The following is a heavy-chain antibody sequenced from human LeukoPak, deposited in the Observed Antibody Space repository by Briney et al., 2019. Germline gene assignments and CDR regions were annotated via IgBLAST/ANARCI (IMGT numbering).Heavy chain of an antibody. Sequence: GASVKVSCKASGYTFTSYGISWVRQAPGQGLEWMGWTSAYNGNTNYAQKLQGRVTMTTDTSTSTAYMELRSLRSDDTAVYYCARWGRFGEFSSNYYYYYGMDVWGQGTTVTVSS. CDR3: ARWGRFGEFSSNYYYYYGMDV. J-gene: IGHJ6*02. CDR2: TSAYNGNT. CDR1: GYTFTSYG. D-gene: IGHD3-10*01. V-gene: IGHV1-18*01.